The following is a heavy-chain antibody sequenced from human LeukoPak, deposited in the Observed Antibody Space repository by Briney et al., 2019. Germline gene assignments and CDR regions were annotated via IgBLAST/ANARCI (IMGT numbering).Heavy chain of an antibody. J-gene: IGHJ4*02. CDR2: FYHSGNT. V-gene: IGHV4-4*02. D-gene: IGHD1-14*01. Sequence: SGTLSLTCAVSGASISSSNWWSWVRQPPGKGLEWLGEFYHSGNTNYNPSLQSRVTISVDKSKNQFSLRLSSVTAADTAMYYCVREGSMTTPSFDYWGQGTLVTVSS. CDR1: GASISSSNW. CDR3: VREGSMTTPSFDY.